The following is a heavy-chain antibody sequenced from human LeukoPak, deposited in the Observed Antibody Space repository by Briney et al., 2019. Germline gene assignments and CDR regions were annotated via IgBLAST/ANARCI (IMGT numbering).Heavy chain of an antibody. V-gene: IGHV1-2*02. J-gene: IGHJ3*02. D-gene: IGHD2-21*02. CDR1: GYTFTGYY. Sequence: ASVKVSCKTSGYTFTGYYMHWVRQAPGQGLEWMGWINPNSGGTDYAQKFQGRVTMTRDTSISTAYMELSRLRSDDTAVYYCASIVVVTARYAFDIWGQGTMVTVSS. CDR3: ASIVVVTARYAFDI. CDR2: INPNSGGT.